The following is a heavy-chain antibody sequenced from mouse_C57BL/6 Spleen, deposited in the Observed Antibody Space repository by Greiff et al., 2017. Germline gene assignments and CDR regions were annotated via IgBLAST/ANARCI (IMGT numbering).Heavy chain of an antibody. CDR2: ISSGSSTT. J-gene: IGHJ3*01. Sequence: EVQVVESGGGLVKPGGSLKLSCAASGFTFSDYGMHWVRQAPEKGLEWVAYISSGSSTTYYADTVKGRSTISRDNAKNTLCLQMTSLRSEDTAMYYWARNDYDVPFAYWGQGTLVTVSA. D-gene: IGHD2-4*01. V-gene: IGHV5-17*01. CDR1: GFTFSDYG. CDR3: ARNDYDVPFAY.